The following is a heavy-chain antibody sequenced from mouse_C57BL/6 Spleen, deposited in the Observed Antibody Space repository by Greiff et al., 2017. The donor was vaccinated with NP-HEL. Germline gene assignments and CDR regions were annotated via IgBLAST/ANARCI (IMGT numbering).Heavy chain of an antibody. V-gene: IGHV1-22*01. CDR2: INPNNGGT. J-gene: IGHJ4*01. CDR1: GYTFTDYN. CDR3: ARGPYDYGGAMDY. Sequence: EVQLQQSGPELVKPGASVKMSCKASGYTFTDYNMHWVKQSHGKSLEWIGYINPNNGGTSYNQQFKGKATLTVNKSSSTAYMELRSLTSEDSAVYYCARGPYDYGGAMDYWGQGTSVTVSS. D-gene: IGHD2-4*01.